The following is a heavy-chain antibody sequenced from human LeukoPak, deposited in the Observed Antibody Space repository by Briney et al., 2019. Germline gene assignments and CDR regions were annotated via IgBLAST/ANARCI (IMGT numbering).Heavy chain of an antibody. CDR2: ISWNSGSI. J-gene: IGHJ4*02. D-gene: IGHD5-12*01. V-gene: IGHV3-9*01. CDR1: GFTFSYYA. CDR3: ARASGYARATYYFDY. Sequence: GGSLRLSCAASGFTFSYYAMHWVRQAPGKGLEWVSGISWNSGSIGYADSVKGRFTISRDNAKNSLYLQMNSLRAEDTALYYCARASGYARATYYFDYWGQGTLVTVSS.